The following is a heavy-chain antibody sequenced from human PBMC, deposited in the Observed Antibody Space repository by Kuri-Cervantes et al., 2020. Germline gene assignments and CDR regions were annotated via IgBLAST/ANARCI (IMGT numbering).Heavy chain of an antibody. CDR2: IWYDGSNK. CDR1: GFTFSRYA. Sequence: GGSLRLSCAASGFTFSRYAMRWVRQAPGKGLEWVAVIWYDGSNKYYADSVKGRFTISRDNSKNTLYLQMNSLRAEDTAVYYCARDVKDSSSWYGYYYYGMDVWGQGTTVTVSS. CDR3: ARDVKDSSSWYGYYYYGMDV. J-gene: IGHJ6*02. V-gene: IGHV3-33*07. D-gene: IGHD6-13*01.